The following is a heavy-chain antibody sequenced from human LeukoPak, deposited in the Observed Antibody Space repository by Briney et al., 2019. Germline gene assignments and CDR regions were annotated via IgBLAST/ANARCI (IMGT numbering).Heavy chain of an antibody. CDR1: GGSISSGGYY. V-gene: IGHV4-39*07. J-gene: IGHJ4*02. Sequence: PSETLSLTCTVSGGSISSGGYYWSWIRQYPGKGLEWIGEINHSGSTNYNPSLKSRVTISVDTSKNQFSLKLSSVTAADTAVYYCAILERDYSDYWGQGTLVTVSS. CDR3: AILERDYSDY. CDR2: INHSGST.